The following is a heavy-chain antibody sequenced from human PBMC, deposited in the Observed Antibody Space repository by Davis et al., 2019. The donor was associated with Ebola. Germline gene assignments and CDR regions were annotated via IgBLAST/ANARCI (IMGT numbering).Heavy chain of an antibody. V-gene: IGHV2-5*02. D-gene: IGHD1-26*01. Sequence: SGPTLAIPTQTLTLTCTFSGFSLSTSGVAVGWIRQPPGKALAWLALIYWDYDKRYSPALKSRLTITKDTSKNQVVLTMTNMDPVDTATYYCALGTFDYWGQGILVTVSS. CDR2: IYWDYDK. CDR1: GFSLSTSGVA. CDR3: ALGTFDY. J-gene: IGHJ4*02.